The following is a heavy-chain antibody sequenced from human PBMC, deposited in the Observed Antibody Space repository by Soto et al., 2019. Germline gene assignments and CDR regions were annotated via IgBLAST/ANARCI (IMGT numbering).Heavy chain of an antibody. CDR2: INADTGNR. CDR1: GYTFTSYA. J-gene: IGHJ4*02. V-gene: IGHV1-3*01. D-gene: IGHD1-1*01. Sequence: QVQLVQSGAEVKKPGASVKVSCKASGYTFTSYAMHWVRQAPGQRLEWMGWINADTGNRKSSQRFQGRVTIASNTSASTGYMELSSLRSEDTAVYYGARDFNWASDYWGQGTLVTVSS. CDR3: ARDFNWASDY.